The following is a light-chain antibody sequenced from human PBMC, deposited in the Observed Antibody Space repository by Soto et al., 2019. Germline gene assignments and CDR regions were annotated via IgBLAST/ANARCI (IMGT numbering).Light chain of an antibody. CDR3: QQYNNWPPWT. Sequence: EIVMTQSPATLSVSPGERATLSCRASQSVSSNLAWYQQKPGQAPRLLIYGASTMATGIPARFSGSGSGTEFNLTICSLQSEDFAVYYCQQYNNWPPWTFGQGTKVEIK. CDR1: QSVSSN. V-gene: IGKV3-15*01. J-gene: IGKJ1*01. CDR2: GAS.